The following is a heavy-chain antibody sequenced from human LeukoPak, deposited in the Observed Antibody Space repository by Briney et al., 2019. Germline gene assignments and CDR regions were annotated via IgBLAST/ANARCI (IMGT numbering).Heavy chain of an antibody. CDR2: IYYSGTT. J-gene: IGHJ1*01. CDR1: GGSISSYN. CDR3: ARHSNSLVPAAANFQH. Sequence: SETLSLTCKVSGGSISSYNWSWIRQSPGKGLEWIGYIYYSGTTNYNPSLKSRVTMSVDTSKNQFSLKLTSVTAADTAVYYCARHSNSLVPAAANFQHWGQGTLVTVSS. V-gene: IGHV4-59*08. D-gene: IGHD2-2*01.